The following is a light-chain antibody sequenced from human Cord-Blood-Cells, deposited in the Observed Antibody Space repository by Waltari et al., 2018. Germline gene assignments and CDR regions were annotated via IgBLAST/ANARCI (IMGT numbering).Light chain of an antibody. Sequence: DIQMTQSPSSLSASVGDRVTITCRASQSISSYFTWYQQKPGKAPKLLIYAASSLQSGVPARFSGSGSGTEFTLTISSLQPEDFATYYCQQSHSTTWTFGQGTKVEIK. CDR2: AAS. CDR1: QSISSY. V-gene: IGKV1-39*01. J-gene: IGKJ1*01. CDR3: QQSHSTTWT.